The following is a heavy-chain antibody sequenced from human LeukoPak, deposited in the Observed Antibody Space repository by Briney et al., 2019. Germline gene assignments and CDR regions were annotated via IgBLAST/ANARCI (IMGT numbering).Heavy chain of an antibody. Sequence: GGSLRLSCTASGFIFSDYVMIWVRQAPGKGLEWVSGITASGDRTYYGDSVKGRFTISRDSSKNTLYLQMNSLRAEDTAVYYCAELGITMIGGVWGKGTTVTISS. J-gene: IGHJ6*04. V-gene: IGHV3-23*01. CDR1: GFIFSDYV. D-gene: IGHD3-10*02. CDR2: ITASGDRT. CDR3: AELGITMIGGV.